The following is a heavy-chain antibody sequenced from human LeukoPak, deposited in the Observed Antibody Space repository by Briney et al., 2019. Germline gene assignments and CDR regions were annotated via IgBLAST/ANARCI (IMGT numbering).Heavy chain of an antibody. D-gene: IGHD1-7*01. V-gene: IGHV4-34*01. CDR2: VYYRGNT. J-gene: IGHJ4*02. CDR3: ARGDWKYGDFDR. CDR1: GSLDIYY. Sequence: PSETLSLTCAVYGSLDIYYFMFVRQPPGKGLEWIGSVYYRGNTYYNPSLKSRVTTSVDTSKNQFSLKVSSMTAADTAVYYCARGDWKYGDFDRWGQGTLVTVSS.